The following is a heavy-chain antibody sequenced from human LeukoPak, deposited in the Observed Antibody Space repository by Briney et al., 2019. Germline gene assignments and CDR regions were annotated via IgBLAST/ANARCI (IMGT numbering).Heavy chain of an antibody. CDR3: ARHYMGNYYNHGLDY. V-gene: IGHV4-39*01. J-gene: IGHJ4*02. D-gene: IGHD3-10*01. CDR2: IYYSGST. Sequence: SETLSLTCTVSGGSISSSTYYWGWIRQPPGKGLEWIGSIYYSGSTYYNPSLKSRVTISVDTSKNQFSLSLNSATAADTAVYYCARHYMGNYYNHGLDYWGQGTVVTVSS. CDR1: GGSISSSTYY.